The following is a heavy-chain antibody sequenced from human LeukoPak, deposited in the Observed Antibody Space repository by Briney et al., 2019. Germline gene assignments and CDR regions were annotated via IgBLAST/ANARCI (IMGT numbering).Heavy chain of an antibody. CDR2: INPNSGGT. CDR3: ARLHYYDSSGYVRY. CDR1: GYTFTSYY. D-gene: IGHD3-22*01. V-gene: IGHV1-2*02. J-gene: IGHJ4*02. Sequence: ASVKVSCKASGYTFTSYYMHWVRQAPGQGLEWMGWINPNSGGTNYAQKFQGRVTMTRDTSISTAYMELSRLRSDDTAVYYCARLHYYDSSGYVRYWGQGTLVTVSS.